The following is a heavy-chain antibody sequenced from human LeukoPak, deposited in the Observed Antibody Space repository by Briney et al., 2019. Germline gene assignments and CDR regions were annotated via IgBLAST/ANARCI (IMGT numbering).Heavy chain of an antibody. CDR1: GFTFSSYA. CDR3: AKDRRSVPFDY. CDR2: ISGSGGST. Sequence: GGSLRLSCVGSGFTFSSYAMSWVRQAPGKGLEWVSAISGSGGSTYYADSVKGRFTISRDNSKNTLYLQMNSLRAEDTAVYYCAKDRRSVPFDYWGQGTLVTVSS. J-gene: IGHJ4*02. D-gene: IGHD6-6*01. V-gene: IGHV3-23*01.